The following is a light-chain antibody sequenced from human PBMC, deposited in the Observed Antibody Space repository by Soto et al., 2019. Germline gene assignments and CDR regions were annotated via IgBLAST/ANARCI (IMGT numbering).Light chain of an antibody. CDR3: QQLKNYPLT. J-gene: IGKJ4*01. V-gene: IGKV1-9*01. CDR1: QGISSY. Sequence: DIQLTQSPSFLSASVGDRVTITWRASQGISSYLAWYQQRPGKAPKFLMYAAPTLQSGVPSRFSGSGSGTEFALTISSLQPEDFATYYCQQLKNYPLTFGGGTKVDIK. CDR2: AAP.